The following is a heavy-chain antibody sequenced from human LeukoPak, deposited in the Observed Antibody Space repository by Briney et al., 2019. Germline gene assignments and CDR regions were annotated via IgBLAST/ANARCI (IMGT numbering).Heavy chain of an antibody. J-gene: IGHJ4*02. CDR1: GFTVSSNY. D-gene: IGHD6-13*01. V-gene: IGHV3-66*01. CDR3: ARDSGSSGWYGDFDY. CDR2: IYSGGST. Sequence: GGSLRLSCAASGFTVSSNYMSWVRQAPGRGLEWVSVIYSGGSTYYADSVKGRFTISRDNSKNTLYLQMNSLRAEDTAVYYCARDSGSSGWYGDFDYRGQGTLVTVSS.